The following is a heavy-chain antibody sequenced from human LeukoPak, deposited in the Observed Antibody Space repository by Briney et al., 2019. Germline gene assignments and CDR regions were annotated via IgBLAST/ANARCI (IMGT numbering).Heavy chain of an antibody. CDR3: ARSTQYYYDSSGYGL. CDR1: GGTFTSYA. D-gene: IGHD3-22*01. J-gene: IGHJ4*02. V-gene: IGHV1-3*01. Sequence: GASVKVSCKASGGTFTSYAMHWVRQAPGQRLEWMGWINAGNGNTKYSQKFQGRVTITRDTSASTAYMELSSLRSEDTAVYYCARSTQYYYDSSGYGLWGQGTLVTVSS. CDR2: INAGNGNT.